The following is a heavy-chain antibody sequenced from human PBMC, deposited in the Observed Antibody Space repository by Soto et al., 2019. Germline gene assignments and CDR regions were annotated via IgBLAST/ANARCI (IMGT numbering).Heavy chain of an antibody. CDR3: ARDRGPTVTNYNMDV. V-gene: IGHV4-30-4*01. Sequence: PSETLSLTXTVSGGSISSGDYYWSWIRQPPGKGLEWIGYIYYSGSSFYSPSLKSRVIISVDTSKNQFSLKLSSLTAAHTAVYYCARDRGPTVTNYNMDVWGQGTTVTVSS. J-gene: IGHJ6*02. D-gene: IGHD4-4*01. CDR1: GGSISSGDYY. CDR2: IYYSGSS.